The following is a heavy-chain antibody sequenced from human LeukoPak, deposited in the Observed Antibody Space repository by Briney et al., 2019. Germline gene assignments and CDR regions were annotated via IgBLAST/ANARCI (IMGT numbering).Heavy chain of an antibody. CDR1: GFTFSSYA. Sequence: PGGSLRLSCSASGFTFSSYAMHWVRQAPGKGLEWVAVISYDGSNKYYADSVKGRFTISRDNSKNTLYLQMNSLRAEDTAVYYCARDAGNGYNYLVYWGQGTLVTVSS. J-gene: IGHJ4*02. V-gene: IGHV3-30-3*01. CDR3: ARDAGNGYNYLVY. D-gene: IGHD5-24*01. CDR2: ISYDGSNK.